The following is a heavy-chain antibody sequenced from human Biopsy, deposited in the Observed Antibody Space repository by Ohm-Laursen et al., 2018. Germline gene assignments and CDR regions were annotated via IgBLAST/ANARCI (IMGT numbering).Heavy chain of an antibody. CDR2: ISGNSDII. J-gene: IGHJ5*02. D-gene: IGHD3-3*01. CDR1: GFTFSSYA. CDR3: AKGGSISIFGVVINNCFDP. V-gene: IGHV3-23*01. Sequence: SLRLSCAASGFTFSSYAMTWFRQAPGKGLEWVSTISGNSDIIYDTDSVKGRFTISRDNSKNTLYLQMNSVRADDTAIYYCAKGGSISIFGVVINNCFDPWGQGTRVTVSS.